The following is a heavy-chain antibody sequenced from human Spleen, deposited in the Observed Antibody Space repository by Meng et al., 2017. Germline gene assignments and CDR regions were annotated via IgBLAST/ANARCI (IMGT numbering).Heavy chain of an antibody. V-gene: IGHV2-70*20. CDR1: GFSLNTRGVG. J-gene: IGHJ3*02. CDR3: ARIVSWDDAFDI. Sequence: SGPTLVKPTQTLTLTCTFSGFSLNTRGVGVGWVRQPPGKALEWLSLIDWDEDEYYSTSLKTRLTISKDTSKNQVVLTMTNMDPVDTATYYCARIVSWDDAFDIWGQGTMVTVSS. CDR2: IDWDEDE. D-gene: IGHD2-15*01.